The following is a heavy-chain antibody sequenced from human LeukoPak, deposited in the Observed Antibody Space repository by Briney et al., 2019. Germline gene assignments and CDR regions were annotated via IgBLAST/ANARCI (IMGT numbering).Heavy chain of an antibody. V-gene: IGHV3-48*02. CDR3: ASGGGYYIIHV. D-gene: IGHD3-10*01. CDR2: IITGSSTM. CDR1: GLIFSSYK. Sequence: GGSLRLSCAGSGLIFSSYKMNWVGQAPGKGVELFSFIITGSSTMYYAHSLNGRSTISKDNAKNSLYLQMNSLRDKDTAVYSCASGGGYYIIHVWGQGTTVTVSS. J-gene: IGHJ6*02.